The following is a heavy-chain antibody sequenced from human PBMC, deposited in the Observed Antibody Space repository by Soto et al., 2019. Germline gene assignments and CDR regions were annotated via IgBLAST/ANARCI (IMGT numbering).Heavy chain of an antibody. V-gene: IGHV1-46*01. D-gene: IGHD4-17*01. CDR2: INPSGGST. Sequence: ASVKVSCKASGYTFTSYYMHWVRQAPGQGLEWMGIINPSGGSTSYAQKFQGRVTMTTDKSTSTAYMELSSLRSDDTAVYYCARDLLGYGDLHYYYYGMDVWGQGTTVTVSS. J-gene: IGHJ6*02. CDR3: ARDLLGYGDLHYYYYGMDV. CDR1: GYTFTSYY.